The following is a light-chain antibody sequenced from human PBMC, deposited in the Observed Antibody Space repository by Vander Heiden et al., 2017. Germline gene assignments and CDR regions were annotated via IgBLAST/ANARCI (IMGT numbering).Light chain of an antibody. CDR3: CSYAGNNNMV. CDR1: SLDVGSFNF. Sequence: QSALTQPPSVSGSPGQSTTISCTGTSLDVGSFNFFSWYPHHPGQAPKLMIYEVAKRPSGVSNRCSGSKSDNTASLTISGLQAEDEADDYCCSYAGNNNMVFGGGTKVTVL. V-gene: IGLV2-23*02. CDR2: EVA. J-gene: IGLJ2*01.